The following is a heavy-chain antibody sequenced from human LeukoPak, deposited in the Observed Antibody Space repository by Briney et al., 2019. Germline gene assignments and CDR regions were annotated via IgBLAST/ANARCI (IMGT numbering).Heavy chain of an antibody. D-gene: IGHD3-3*01. CDR3: ARDETYSDFWSGSTEGGKGYYLDY. J-gene: IGHJ4*02. CDR1: GDSISSGDYY. Sequence: SETLSLTCTVSGDSISSGDYYWSWIRQPAGKGLEWIGRISSSGSTNYNPSLKNRVTISVDTSKDQFSLKLGSVTAADTAVYFCARDETYSDFWSGSTEGGKGYYLDYWGQGILVTVSS. V-gene: IGHV4-61*02. CDR2: ISSSGST.